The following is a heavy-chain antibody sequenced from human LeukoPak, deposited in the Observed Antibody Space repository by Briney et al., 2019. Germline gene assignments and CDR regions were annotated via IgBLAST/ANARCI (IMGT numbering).Heavy chain of an antibody. Sequence: GRSLRLSCAASGFTFSSYTIHWVRQAPGKGLEWVALILNDGSKTYYADSVKGRFSISRDNTKNTLYLQVSSLRAEDTGIYYCARDQGYSYGHGFDYWGQGTLVTVSS. V-gene: IGHV3-30-3*01. D-gene: IGHD5-18*01. CDR2: ILNDGSKT. J-gene: IGHJ4*02. CDR1: GFTFSSYT. CDR3: ARDQGYSYGHGFDY.